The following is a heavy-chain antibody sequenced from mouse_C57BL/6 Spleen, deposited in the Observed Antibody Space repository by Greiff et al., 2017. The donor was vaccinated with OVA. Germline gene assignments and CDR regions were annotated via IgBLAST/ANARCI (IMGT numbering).Heavy chain of an antibody. CDR3: ATTYYSNYPYAMDY. CDR2: IDPANGNT. J-gene: IGHJ4*01. V-gene: IGHV14-3*01. Sequence: EVNVVESVAELVRPGASVKLSCTASGFNIKNTYMHWVKQRPEQGLEWIGRIDPANGNTKYAPKFQGKATITADTSSNTAYLQLSSLTSEDTAIYYCATTYYSNYPYAMDYWGQGTSVTVSS. D-gene: IGHD2-5*01. CDR1: GFNIKNTY.